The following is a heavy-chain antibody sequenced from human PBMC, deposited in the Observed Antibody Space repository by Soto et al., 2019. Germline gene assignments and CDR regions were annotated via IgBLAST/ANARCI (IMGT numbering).Heavy chain of an antibody. CDR2: ITDSGGST. CDR3: AKDSGWLHYY. V-gene: IGHV3-23*01. D-gene: IGHD5-12*01. Sequence: GGSLRLSRAASGFTFSSSGMSWVRQAPGKGLEWVSGITDSGGSTYYVDSVKGRFTISRDNSKNTLSLEMNSLRAEDTAVYYCAKDSGWLHYYWGQGTLVTVSS. J-gene: IGHJ4*02. CDR1: GFTFSSSG.